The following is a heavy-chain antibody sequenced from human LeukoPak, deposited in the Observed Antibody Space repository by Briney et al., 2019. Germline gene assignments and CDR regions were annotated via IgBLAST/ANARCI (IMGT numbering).Heavy chain of an antibody. J-gene: IGHJ6*02. V-gene: IGHV3-30*18. CDR2: ISYDGSNK. Sequence: GGSLRLSCAASGFTFSGFGIHWVRQAPGKGLEWVAVISYDGSNKYYADSVKGRFTISRDDSKNTLYLQMNSLRTEDTAVYYCAKGRVGANGYYYYGMDVWGQGTTVTVSS. CDR1: GFTFSGFG. CDR3: AKGRVGANGYYYYGMDV. D-gene: IGHD1-26*01.